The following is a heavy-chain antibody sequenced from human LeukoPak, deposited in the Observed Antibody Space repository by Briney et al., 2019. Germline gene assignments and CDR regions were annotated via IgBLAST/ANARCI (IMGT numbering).Heavy chain of an antibody. CDR1: GYTLTELS. CDR2: FDPEDGET. J-gene: IGHJ4*02. Sequence: ASVKVSCKVSGYTLTELSMHWVRQAPGKGLGGMGGFDPEDGETIYAQKFQGRVTMTEDTSTDTAYMELSSLRSEDTAVYYCATRLLYRKSFDYWGQGTLVTVSS. V-gene: IGHV1-24*01. CDR3: ATRLLYRKSFDY. D-gene: IGHD3-3*01.